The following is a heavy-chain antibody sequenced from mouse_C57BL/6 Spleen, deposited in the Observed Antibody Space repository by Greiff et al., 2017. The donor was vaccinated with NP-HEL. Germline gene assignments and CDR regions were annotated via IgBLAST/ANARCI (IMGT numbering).Heavy chain of an antibody. CDR1: GYTFTDYY. J-gene: IGHJ4*01. Sequence: EVQLQQSGPELVKPGASVKISCKASGYTFTDYYMNWVKQSHGKSLEWIGDINPNNGGTSYNQKFKGKATLTVDKSSSTAYMELRSLTSEDSAVYYCARGCSYDYSGGYYAMDYWGQGTSVTVSS. CDR3: ARGCSYDYSGGYYAMDY. D-gene: IGHD2-4*01. CDR2: INPNNGGT. V-gene: IGHV1-26*01.